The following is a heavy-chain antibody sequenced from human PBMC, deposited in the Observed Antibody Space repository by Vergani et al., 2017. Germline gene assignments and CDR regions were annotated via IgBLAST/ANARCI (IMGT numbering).Heavy chain of an antibody. V-gene: IGHV3-9*01. CDR2: ISWNSGSI. CDR3: ARDARDYGDRYYYYYMDV. D-gene: IGHD4-17*01. CDR1: GFTFDDYA. J-gene: IGHJ6*03. Sequence: EVQLLDSGGGLVQPGRSLRLSCAASGFTFDDYAMHWVRQAPGKGLEWVSGISWNSGSIGYADSVKGRFTISRDNAKNSLYLQMNSLRAEDTAVYYCARDARDYGDRYYYYYMDVWGKGTTVTVSS.